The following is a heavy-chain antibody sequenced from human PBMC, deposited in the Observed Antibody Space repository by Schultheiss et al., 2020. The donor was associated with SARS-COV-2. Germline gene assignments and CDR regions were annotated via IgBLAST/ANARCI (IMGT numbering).Heavy chain of an antibody. J-gene: IGHJ5*02. D-gene: IGHD2-2*01. CDR2: INAGNGNT. CDR1: GYTFTSYA. CDR3: ARDRGGVVVPAERFDP. V-gene: IGHV1-3*01. Sequence: ASVKVSCKASGYTFTSYAMHWVRQAPGQRLEWMGWINAGNGNTKYSQKFQGRVTITRDTSASTAYMELSSLRSEDTAVYYCARDRGGVVVPAERFDPWGQGTLVTVSS.